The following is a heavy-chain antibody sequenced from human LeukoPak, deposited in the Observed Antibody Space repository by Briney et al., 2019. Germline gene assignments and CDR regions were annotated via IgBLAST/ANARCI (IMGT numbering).Heavy chain of an antibody. CDR2: INPNSGGT. Sequence: ASVKVSCKASGYTFTGYYMHWVRQAPGQGLEWMGWINPNSGGTNYAQKFQGRVTMTRDTSISTAYMELGRLRSDDTAVYYCARDRSMVRGVPRYPHIVRFDPWGQGTLVTVSS. J-gene: IGHJ5*02. CDR3: ARDRSMVRGVPRYPHIVRFDP. V-gene: IGHV1-2*02. CDR1: GYTFTGYY. D-gene: IGHD3-10*01.